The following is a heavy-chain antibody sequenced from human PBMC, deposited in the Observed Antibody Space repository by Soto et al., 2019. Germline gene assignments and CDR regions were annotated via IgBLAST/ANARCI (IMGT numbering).Heavy chain of an antibody. D-gene: IGHD3-10*01. J-gene: IGHJ6*02. CDR3: ASHTTMVRGVIPYYYGMDV. CDR1: GYSFTSYW. V-gene: IGHV5-51*01. CDR2: IYPGDSDT. Sequence: GESVKISCXGSGYSFTSYWIGWVRQMPGKGLEWMGIIYPGDSDTRYSPSFQGQVTISADKSISTAYLQWSSLKASDTAMYYCASHTTMVRGVIPYYYGMDVWGQGTTVTVSS.